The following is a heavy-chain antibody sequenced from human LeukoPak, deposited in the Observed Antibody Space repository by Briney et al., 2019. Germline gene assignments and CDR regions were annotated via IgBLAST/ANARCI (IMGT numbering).Heavy chain of an antibody. J-gene: IGHJ4*02. CDR2: ISSSSSYI. Sequence: GGSLRLFCAASGFTFSSYSMNWVRQAPGKGLEWVSSISSSSSYIYYADSVKGRFTISRDNAKNSLYLQMNSLRAEDTAVYYCARDGEGGYYFDYWGQGTLVTVSS. D-gene: IGHD3-16*01. CDR1: GFTFSSYS. V-gene: IGHV3-21*01. CDR3: ARDGEGGYYFDY.